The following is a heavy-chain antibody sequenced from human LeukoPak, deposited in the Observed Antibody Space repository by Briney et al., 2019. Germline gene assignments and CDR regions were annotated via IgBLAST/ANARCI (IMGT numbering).Heavy chain of an antibody. V-gene: IGHV5-51*01. CDR3: VRHNNYALDY. Sequence: GESLQISCEGSGYSFASYWIGWARQMPGEGLEWMAIIFPGNSDTRYSPSFQSQVTISADKSISTAYLQWRGLKASDTAMYYCVRHNNYALDYWGQGTLVTVSS. J-gene: IGHJ4*02. CDR1: GYSFASYW. D-gene: IGHD5-18*01. CDR2: IFPGNSDT.